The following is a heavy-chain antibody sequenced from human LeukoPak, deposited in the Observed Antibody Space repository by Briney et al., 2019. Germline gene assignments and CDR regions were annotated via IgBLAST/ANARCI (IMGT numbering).Heavy chain of an antibody. V-gene: IGHV3-23*01. CDR1: EFTFNIYA. D-gene: IGHD1-1*01. CDR2: ISGSGSST. Sequence: GGSLRLSCAASEFTFNIYAMSWVRQAPGKGLEWFSSISGSGSSTFYADSVKGRFIISRDNSKNTLYLQMNSLRAEDTAVYYCAKHTAGTKALDYWGQGTLVTVSS. J-gene: IGHJ4*02. CDR3: AKHTAGTKALDY.